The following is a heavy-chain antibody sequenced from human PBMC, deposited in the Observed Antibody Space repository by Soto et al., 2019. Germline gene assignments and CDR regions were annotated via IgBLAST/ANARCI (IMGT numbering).Heavy chain of an antibody. CDR2: IYYSGST. Sequence: SETLSLTCTVPGGSISSSSYYWCWIRQPPGKGLEWIGSIYYSGSTYYNPSLKSRVTISVDTSKNHFSRKLSSLTAADTAGYYCARHWYGSGSYYISEIYYYGMDVWGQGTTVTVSS. CDR1: GGSISSSSYY. D-gene: IGHD3-10*01. J-gene: IGHJ6*02. V-gene: IGHV4-39*01. CDR3: ARHWYGSGSYYISEIYYYGMDV.